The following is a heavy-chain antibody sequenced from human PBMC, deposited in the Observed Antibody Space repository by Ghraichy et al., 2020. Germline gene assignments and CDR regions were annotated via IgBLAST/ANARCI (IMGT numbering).Heavy chain of an antibody. J-gene: IGHJ2*01. CDR2: ITYDGIEK. CDR3: AKEHIAAAGTWYFDL. Sequence: GGSLRLSCAASGFTFSSYGIHWVRQAPGKGMEWVAVITYDGIEKYYGDSVKGRFTISRDNSKNTVYLQMNSLRAEDTAVYYCAKEHIAAAGTWYFDLWGRGPLVTVSP. V-gene: IGHV3-30*18. CDR1: GFTFSSYG. D-gene: IGHD6-13*01.